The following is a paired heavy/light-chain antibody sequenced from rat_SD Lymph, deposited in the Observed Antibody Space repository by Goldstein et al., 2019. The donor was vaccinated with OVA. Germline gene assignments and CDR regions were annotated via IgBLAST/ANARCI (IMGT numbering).Heavy chain of an antibody. Sequence: EVQLVESGGGLVQPGRSLKLSCLASGFTFSHYGMNWIRQAPGKGLEWIASFSSSGNYIFYADTVKGRFTISRDDAKNTLDLQMTSLRSDDTALYYCARHWAVGITTHYFDYWGHGVMVTVSS. J-gene: IGHJ2*01. CDR1: GFTFSHYG. D-gene: IGHD1-9*01. V-gene: IGHV5-34*01. CDR2: FSSSGNYI. CDR3: ARHWAVGITTHYFDY.
Light chain of an antibody. V-gene: IGKV14S15*01. CDR1: QDIGNN. Sequence: DIQMTQSPSSMSASLGDRVTITCRASQDIGNNLSWFQQKPGKSPRRMIYGATKLAAGVPSRFSGSRSGSDYSLTINSLESGDMAIYYCLQSIHYPLTFGSGTNLEIK. CDR3: LQSIHYPLT. CDR2: GAT. J-gene: IGKJ5*01.